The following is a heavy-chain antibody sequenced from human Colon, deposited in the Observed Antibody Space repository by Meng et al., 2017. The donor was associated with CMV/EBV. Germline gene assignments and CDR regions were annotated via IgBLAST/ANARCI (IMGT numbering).Heavy chain of an antibody. V-gene: IGHV5-51*01. Sequence: GSLRLSCQGSGYSFASYWIAWVRQMPGKGLEWRGVIYPGDSDTRYNPSFEGQVTFSVDKSISSAYLQFNGLRASDTAIYYCARLGYCTSSACKGYNYGMNVWGQGTTVTVSS. CDR1: GYSFASYW. D-gene: IGHD2-8*02. CDR3: ARLGYCTSSACKGYNYGMNV. CDR2: IYPGDSDT. J-gene: IGHJ6*02.